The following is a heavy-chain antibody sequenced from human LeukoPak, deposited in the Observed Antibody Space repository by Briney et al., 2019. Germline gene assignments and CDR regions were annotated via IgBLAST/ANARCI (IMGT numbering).Heavy chain of an antibody. CDR2: INHSGST. J-gene: IGHJ5*02. D-gene: IGHD3-10*01. Sequence: SETLSLTCAVYGGSFSGYYWSWIRQPPGKGLEWIGEINHSGSTNYNPSLKSRVTMSVDTSKNQFSLKLSSVTAADTAVYYCARGGPYYYGSGPFGFDPWGQGTLVTVSS. CDR1: GGSFSGYY. CDR3: ARGGPYYYGSGPFGFDP. V-gene: IGHV4-34*01.